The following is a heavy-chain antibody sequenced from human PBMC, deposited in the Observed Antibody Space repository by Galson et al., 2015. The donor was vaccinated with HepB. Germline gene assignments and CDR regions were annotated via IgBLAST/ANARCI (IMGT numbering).Heavy chain of an antibody. CDR2: IWYDGSNK. D-gene: IGHD6-13*01. J-gene: IGHJ4*02. CDR3: ASQSAAAGFADY. CDR1: GFTFSSYG. Sequence: SLRLSCAASGFTFSSYGMHWVRQAPGKGLEWVAVIWYDGSNKYYADSVKGRFTISRDNSKNTLYLQMNSLRAEDTAVYYCASQSAAAGFADYWGQGTLVAVSS. V-gene: IGHV3-33*01.